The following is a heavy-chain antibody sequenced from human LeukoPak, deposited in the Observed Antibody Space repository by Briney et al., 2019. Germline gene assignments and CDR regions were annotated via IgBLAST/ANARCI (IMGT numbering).Heavy chain of an antibody. V-gene: IGHV4-34*01. J-gene: IGHJ4*02. CDR2: INHSGST. CDR3: ARQGQDGSYSDY. Sequence: KPSETLSLTCAVYGGSFSGYYWSWIRRPPGEGLEWIGEINHSGSTNYNPSLKSRVTISVDTSKNQFSLKLSSVTAADTAVYYCARQGQDGSYSDYWGQGTLVTVSS. CDR1: GGSFSGYY. D-gene: IGHD5-24*01.